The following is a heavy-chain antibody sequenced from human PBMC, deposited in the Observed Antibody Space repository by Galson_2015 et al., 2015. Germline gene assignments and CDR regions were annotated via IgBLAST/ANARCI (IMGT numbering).Heavy chain of an antibody. D-gene: IGHD2-2*01. J-gene: IGHJ3*02. Sequence: SLRLSCAASGFTFEDYSLHWVRQAPGRGLEWVSLIDKKGEKVFYGDSVKGRFAISRDNRRRSLYLQMNSLRADDSALYYCAKEKLGTAWVSCDIWGQGTMVTVS. V-gene: IGHV3-43*01. CDR3: AKEKLGTAWVSCDI. CDR2: IDKKGEKV. CDR1: GFTFEDYS.